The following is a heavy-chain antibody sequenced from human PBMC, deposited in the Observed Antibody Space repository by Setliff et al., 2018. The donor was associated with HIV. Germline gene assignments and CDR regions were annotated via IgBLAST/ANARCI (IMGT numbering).Heavy chain of an antibody. CDR1: VGSFSGHY. V-gene: IGHV4-34*01. J-gene: IGHJ6*03. CDR3: ARIRGSTHYHYFYMDV. D-gene: IGHD3-10*01. Sequence: PSETLSLTCAVYVGSFSGHYWIWIRQPPGKGLEWIGETNPSGSTKYNPSLKSRVTISVDRSKNQFSLKLTSVTAADTAVYYCARIRGSTHYHYFYMDVWGKGTTVTVSS. CDR2: TNPSGST.